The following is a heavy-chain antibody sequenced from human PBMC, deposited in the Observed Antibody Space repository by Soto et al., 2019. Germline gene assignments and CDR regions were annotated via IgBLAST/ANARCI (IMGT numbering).Heavy chain of an antibody. CDR2: FYYSEST. J-gene: IGHJ4*02. CDR1: GGSITSNSYY. Sequence: SETLSLTCTVSGGSITSNSYYWGWIRQPPGKGLEWIGSFYYSESTYFNPSLKSRVTISVDTSKNQFSLKLSAVTAADTAVYYCARRSTVTYDYWGQGILVTVSS. CDR3: ARRSTVTYDY. V-gene: IGHV4-39*01. D-gene: IGHD4-17*01.